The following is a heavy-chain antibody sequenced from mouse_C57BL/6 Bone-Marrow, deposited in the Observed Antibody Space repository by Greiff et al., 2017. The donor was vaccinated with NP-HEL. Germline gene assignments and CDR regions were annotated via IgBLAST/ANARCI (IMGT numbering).Heavy chain of an antibody. CDR1: GFTFSDFY. D-gene: IGHD2-10*02. V-gene: IGHV7-1*01. Sequence: EVQLVDSGGGLVQSGRSLRLSCATSGFTFSDFYMEWVRQAPGKGLEWIAASRNKANDYTTEYSASVKGRFIVSRDTSQSNLYLQRNALRAEDTAMYYCARKGYGNYLWAMGYWGQGTSVTVSS. J-gene: IGHJ4*01. CDR2: SRNKANDYTT. CDR3: ARKGYGNYLWAMGY.